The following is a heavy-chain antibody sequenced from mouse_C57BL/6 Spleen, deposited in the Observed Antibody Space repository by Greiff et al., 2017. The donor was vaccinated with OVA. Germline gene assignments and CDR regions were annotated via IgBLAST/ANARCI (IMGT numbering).Heavy chain of an antibody. CDR1: GYSFTGYY. CDR3: ARARQNWGDY. V-gene: IGHV1-42*01. D-gene: IGHD4-1*01. Sequence: VQLKESGPELVKPGASVKISCKASGYSFTGYYMNWVKQSPEKSLEWIGEINPSTGGTTYNQKFKAKATLTVDKSSSTAYMQLKSLTSEDAAVYYCARARQNWGDYWGQGTSVTVSS. J-gene: IGHJ4*01. CDR2: INPSTGGT.